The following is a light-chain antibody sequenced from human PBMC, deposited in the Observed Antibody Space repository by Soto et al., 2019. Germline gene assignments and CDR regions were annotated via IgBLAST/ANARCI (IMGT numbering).Light chain of an antibody. CDR3: QNLDSAAFT. V-gene: IGKV1-27*01. Sequence: DIQMTQSPSSLSASVGDRVTITCRASQGISTYLAWYQQRPGRVPKLLIYAASTLQSGVASRFSGSGSGTDFTLTISRLLPEDVATYYCQNLDSAAFTFGPGTKVDIK. CDR1: QGISTY. J-gene: IGKJ3*01. CDR2: AAS.